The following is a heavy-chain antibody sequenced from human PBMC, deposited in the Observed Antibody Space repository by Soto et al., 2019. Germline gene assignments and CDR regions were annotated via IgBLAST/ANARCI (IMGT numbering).Heavy chain of an antibody. Sequence: EVQLLESGGGLVQPGGSLRLSCAASGFTFSSDAMNWVRQAPGKGLEWVSDISGSGGITYYADSVKGRFTISRDNSKNTLYLQMNSLRAEDTAVYYCAQSAMVRGGGWFDPWGQGTLVTVSS. CDR2: ISGSGGIT. D-gene: IGHD3-10*01. CDR3: AQSAMVRGGGWFDP. J-gene: IGHJ5*02. CDR1: GFTFSSDA. V-gene: IGHV3-23*01.